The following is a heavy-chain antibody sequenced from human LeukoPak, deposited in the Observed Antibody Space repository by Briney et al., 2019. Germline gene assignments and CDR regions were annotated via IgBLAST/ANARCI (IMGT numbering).Heavy chain of an antibody. CDR3: THDSSGYYSLHS. CDR1: GLTFRDAW. Sequence: GGSLRLSCAVSGLTFRDAWMNWVRQAPGKGLEWVGRIKSLASGGTTDYAAPVKGRFTISRVDSRNTVYLQMSGLKSEDTAVYYCTHDSSGYYSLHSWGQGTLVTVSS. J-gene: IGHJ4*02. D-gene: IGHD3-22*01. CDR2: IKSLASGGTT. V-gene: IGHV3-15*01.